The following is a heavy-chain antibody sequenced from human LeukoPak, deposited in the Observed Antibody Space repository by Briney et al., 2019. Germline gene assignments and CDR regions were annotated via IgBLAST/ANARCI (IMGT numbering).Heavy chain of an antibody. CDR2: AYYSGST. Sequence: SDTVSLTCTVSGGSISSSSDYCGWIRQPPGKGLEWIGSAYYSGSTYYNPSLKSRVTVSVDTSKNQFSLKLSSVSAAYTAVYYCARHRVQRWLGNFDYWGQGTLVTVSS. J-gene: IGHJ4*02. V-gene: IGHV4-39*01. CDR1: GGSISSSSDY. D-gene: IGHD6-19*01. CDR3: ARHRVQRWLGNFDY.